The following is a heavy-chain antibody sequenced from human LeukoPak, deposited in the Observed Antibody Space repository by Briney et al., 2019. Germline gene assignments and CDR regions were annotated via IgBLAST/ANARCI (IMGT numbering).Heavy chain of an antibody. J-gene: IGHJ4*02. V-gene: IGHV1-18*01. Sequence: GASVKVSCKASGYTFPSYGISWVRQAPGQGLEWMGWISAYNGNTDYGQKFQGRVTMTTDTSTSTAYMELRSLRSDDTAVYYCARACETYDILTGCSDYWGQGTLVTVSS. CDR2: ISAYNGNT. D-gene: IGHD3-9*01. CDR3: ARACETYDILTGCSDY. CDR1: GYTFPSYG.